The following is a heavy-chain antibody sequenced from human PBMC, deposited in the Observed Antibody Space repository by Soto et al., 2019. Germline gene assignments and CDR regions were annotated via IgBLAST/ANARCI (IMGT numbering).Heavy chain of an antibody. V-gene: IGHV4-59*01. CDR1: GGSISSYY. D-gene: IGHD3-10*01. Sequence: PSETLSLTCTVSGGSISSYYWSWIRQPPGKGLEWIGYIYYSGSTNYNPSLKSRVTISVDTSKNQFSLKLSSVTAADTAVYYCARVPGLFYGPTNHHYRLAFCGQGSSVPVSS. CDR2: IYYSGST. CDR3: ARVPGLFYGPTNHHYRLAF. J-gene: IGHJ6*02.